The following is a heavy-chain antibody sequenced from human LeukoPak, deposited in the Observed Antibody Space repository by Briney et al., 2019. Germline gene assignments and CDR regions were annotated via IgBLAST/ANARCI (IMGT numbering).Heavy chain of an antibody. CDR3: ARFRDWLLYGPHFDY. CDR2: ISAYNGNT. D-gene: IGHD3-9*01. J-gene: IGHJ4*02. Sequence: ASVKVSCKASGGTFSSYGISWVRQAPGQGLEWMGWISAYNGNTNYAQKLQGRVTMTTDTSTSTAYMELRSLRSDDTAVYYCARFRDWLLYGPHFDYWGQGTLVTVSS. V-gene: IGHV1-18*01. CDR1: GGTFSSYG.